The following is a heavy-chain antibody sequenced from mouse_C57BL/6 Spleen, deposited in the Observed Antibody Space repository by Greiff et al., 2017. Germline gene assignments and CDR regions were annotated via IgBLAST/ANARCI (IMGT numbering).Heavy chain of an antibody. J-gene: IGHJ3*01. D-gene: IGHD1-1*01. Sequence: QVQLQQSGPELVKPGASVKISCKASGYAFSSSWMNWVKQRPGKGLEWIGRIYPGDGDTNYNGKFKGKATLTADKSSSTAYMQLSSLTSEDSAVYCCVYYDGIAYWGQGTLVTVSA. CDR3: VYYDGIAY. CDR1: GYAFSSSW. V-gene: IGHV1-82*01. CDR2: IYPGDGDT.